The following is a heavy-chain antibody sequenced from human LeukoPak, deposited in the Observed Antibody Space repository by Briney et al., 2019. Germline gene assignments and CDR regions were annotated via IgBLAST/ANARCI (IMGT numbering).Heavy chain of an antibody. CDR2: VNGDGSST. V-gene: IGHV3-74*01. CDR3: ARDGIAAVDFDY. Sequence: GGSLRLSRAASGFTFSTYWMHWVRQAPGKGLVWVSRVNGDGSSTNYADSVKGRFTISRDNAKNTLYLQMNSLRAEDTAVYYCARDGIAAVDFDYWGQGILVTVSS. J-gene: IGHJ4*02. D-gene: IGHD6-13*01. CDR1: GFTFSTYW.